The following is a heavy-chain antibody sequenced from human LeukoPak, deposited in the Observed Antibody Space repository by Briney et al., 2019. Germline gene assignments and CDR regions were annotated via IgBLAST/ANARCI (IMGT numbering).Heavy chain of an antibody. CDR3: ARIGYCSGGSCYSRFDP. CDR2: IYYSGTT. V-gene: IGHV4-31*03. Sequence: ASQTLSLTCTVSGGSISSGGYFWSWIRQHPGKGLELIGYIYYSGTTYYNPSLKSRLTISVDTSKNQFSLRLSSVTAADTAEYYCARIGYCSGGSCYSRFDPWGQGTLVTVSS. D-gene: IGHD2-15*01. J-gene: IGHJ5*02. CDR1: GGSISSGGYF.